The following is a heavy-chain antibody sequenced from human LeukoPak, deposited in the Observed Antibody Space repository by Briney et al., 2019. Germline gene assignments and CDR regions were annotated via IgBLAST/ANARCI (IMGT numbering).Heavy chain of an antibody. D-gene: IGHD4-11*01. Sequence: GSLRLSCAASGFTFSSYWMTWVRQAPGMGLEWIGTMYHRGSTYYNPSLKSRVTMSGDTSKNHFSLKLSSVIAADAAVYYCARHRGDNSNPRYYFYYMDVWGKGTTVTVSS. CDR3: ARHRGDNSNPRYYFYYMDV. CDR1: GFTFSSYW. V-gene: IGHV4-38-2*01. J-gene: IGHJ6*03. CDR2: MYHRGST.